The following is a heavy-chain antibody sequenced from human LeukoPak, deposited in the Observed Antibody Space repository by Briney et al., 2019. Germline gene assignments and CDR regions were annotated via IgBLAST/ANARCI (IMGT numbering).Heavy chain of an antibody. D-gene: IGHD5-12*01. J-gene: IGHJ4*02. Sequence: QTGGSLRLSCAVFGINFRGYWMAWVRQAPGKGLEWVANMKQDGSEKYYVDSVKGRFTISRDNAKNSLYLEMNSLRVEDTAVYYCARDLGHTGYDLYDYWGQGTLVTVSS. V-gene: IGHV3-7*01. CDR1: GINFRGYW. CDR3: ARDLGHTGYDLYDY. CDR2: MKQDGSEK.